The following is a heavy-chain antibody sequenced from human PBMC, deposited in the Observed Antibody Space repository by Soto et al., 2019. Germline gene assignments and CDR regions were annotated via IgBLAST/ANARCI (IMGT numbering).Heavy chain of an antibody. Sequence: SETLSLTCTVSGGSISSSSYYWGWIRQPPGKGLEWIGSIHYSGSTYYNPSLKSRVTIPVDTSKNQFSLKLNSVTAADTAVYYCARDLWGYCGTDCYPLDVWGQGTTVTVSS. V-gene: IGHV4-39*07. CDR2: IHYSGST. D-gene: IGHD2-21*02. CDR1: GGSISSSSYY. J-gene: IGHJ6*02. CDR3: ARDLWGYCGTDCYPLDV.